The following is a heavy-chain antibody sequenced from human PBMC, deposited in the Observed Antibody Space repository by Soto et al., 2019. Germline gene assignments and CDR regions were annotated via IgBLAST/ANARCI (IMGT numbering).Heavy chain of an antibody. CDR1: GGSFNRHT. Sequence: QVQLVQSGAEVRKPGSSVRVSCKASGGSFNRHTISWVRQAPGQGLEWMGGIIPIFGTANHAQKFQGRVTIIAAESTSTVYMELSSLRSADTAIYYWARGWGYDSTDYYCAYWGQGTLVIVSS. D-gene: IGHD3-22*01. J-gene: IGHJ4*02. V-gene: IGHV1-69*01. CDR2: IIPIFGTA. CDR3: ARGWGYDSTDYYCAY.